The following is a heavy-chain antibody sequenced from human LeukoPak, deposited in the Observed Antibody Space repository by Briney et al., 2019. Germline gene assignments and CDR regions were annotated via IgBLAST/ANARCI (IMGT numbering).Heavy chain of an antibody. V-gene: IGHV3-30*04. Sequence: GGSLRLSCAASGFTFSSYAMHWVRQAPGKGLEWVAVISYDGSNKYYADSVKGRFTISRDNSKNTLYLQMNSLRAEDTAVYYCAREQDFASDYWGQGTLVTVSS. J-gene: IGHJ4*02. CDR1: GFTFSSYA. CDR2: ISYDGSNK. CDR3: AREQDFASDY.